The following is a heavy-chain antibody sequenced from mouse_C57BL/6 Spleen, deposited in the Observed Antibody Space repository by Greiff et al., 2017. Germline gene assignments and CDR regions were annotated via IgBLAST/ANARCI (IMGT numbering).Heavy chain of an antibody. Sequence: EVKVVESGGGLVQPGGSMKLSCVASGFTFSNYWMNWVRQSPEKGLEWVAQIRLKSDNYATHYAESVKGRFTISRDDSKSSVYLQMNNLRAEDTGIYYCTVIYYGNYGFAYWGQGTLVTVSA. CDR2: IRLKSDNYAT. CDR1: GFTFSNYW. J-gene: IGHJ3*01. V-gene: IGHV6-3*01. CDR3: TVIYYGNYGFAY. D-gene: IGHD2-1*01.